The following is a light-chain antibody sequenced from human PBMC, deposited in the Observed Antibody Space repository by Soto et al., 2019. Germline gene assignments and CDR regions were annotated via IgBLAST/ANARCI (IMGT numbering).Light chain of an antibody. CDR2: GAS. CDR1: QSVSSN. V-gene: IGKV3-15*01. Sequence: DIVLTPSPGTLSLSPCERATLSSRASQSVSSNSAWYQQRPGQAPRLLIYGASTRATGIPDRFSGTGSGTDFTLTISSLQSEDFAVYYCQQYNNWPWTFGQGTKVDI. CDR3: QQYNNWPWT. J-gene: IGKJ1*01.